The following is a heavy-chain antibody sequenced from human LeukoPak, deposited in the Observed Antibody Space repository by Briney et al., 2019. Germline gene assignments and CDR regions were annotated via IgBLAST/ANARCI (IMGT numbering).Heavy chain of an antibody. V-gene: IGHV4-34*01. CDR1: GGSITSYY. Sequence: SETLSLTCTVSGGSITSYYWSWIRQPPGKGLEWIGEINHSGSTNYNPSLKSRVTISVDTSKNQFSLKLSSVTAADTAVYYCARQGTYNDLMENYDSSGYPFDYWGQGTLVTVSS. CDR2: INHSGST. D-gene: IGHD3-22*01. CDR3: ARQGTYNDLMENYDSSGYPFDY. J-gene: IGHJ4*02.